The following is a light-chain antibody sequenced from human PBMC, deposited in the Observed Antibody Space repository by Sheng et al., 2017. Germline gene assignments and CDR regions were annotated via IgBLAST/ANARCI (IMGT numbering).Light chain of an antibody. CDR3: QQYHTLLT. CDR2: NGH. CDR1: QNIVDN. V-gene: IGKV3-15*01. Sequence: EIVMTQSPVTLSVSPGERATLSCRASQNIVDNVAWYQQRPGQPPRLLIVNGHSRAVGVPDRFRGSGSGTDYTLTIDSLQSEDVAIYFCQQYHTLLTFGPGTKVEI. J-gene: IGKJ1*01.